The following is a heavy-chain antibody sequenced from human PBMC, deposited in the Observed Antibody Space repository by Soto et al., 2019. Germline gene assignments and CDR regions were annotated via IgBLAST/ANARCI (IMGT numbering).Heavy chain of an antibody. CDR2: ISAYNGNT. V-gene: IGHV1-18*01. Sequence: QVQLVQSGAEVKKPGASVKVSCKASGYTFTNYAFSWVRQAPGQGLEWMGWISAYNGNTNYPQKPQGRVTMTTGTSPSTAAMELRSLRSDDTAVYYCARDLAAAGPFDCWGQGTLVTVSS. CDR1: GYTFTNYA. J-gene: IGHJ4*02. D-gene: IGHD6-13*01. CDR3: ARDLAAAGPFDC.